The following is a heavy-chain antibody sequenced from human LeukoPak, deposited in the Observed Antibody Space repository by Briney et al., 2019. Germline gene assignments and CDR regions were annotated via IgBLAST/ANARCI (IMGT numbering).Heavy chain of an antibody. CDR3: ARDHQVPAYIVATMGDFDY. CDR1: GYTFTSYG. Sequence: ASVKVSCKASGYTFTSYGISWVRQAPGQGLEWMGWINAYNGNTNYAQKLQGRVTMTTDTSTSTAYMELRRLRSDDTAVYYCARDHQVPAYIVATMGDFDYWGQGTLVTVSS. J-gene: IGHJ4*02. CDR2: INAYNGNT. V-gene: IGHV1-18*01. D-gene: IGHD5-12*01.